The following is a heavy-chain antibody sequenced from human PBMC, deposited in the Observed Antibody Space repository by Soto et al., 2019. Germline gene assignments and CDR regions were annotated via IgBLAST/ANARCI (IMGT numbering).Heavy chain of an antibody. CDR1: GYTFTSYY. V-gene: IGHV1-46*01. CDR2: INPSGGST. D-gene: IGHD2-8*01. J-gene: IGHJ6*02. Sequence: GASVKVSCKASGYTFTSYYMHWVRQAPGQGLEWMGIINPSGGSTSYAQKFQGRVTMTRDTSTSTVYMELSSLRSEDTAVYYCATDIVLMVYARPNPYYYGMDVWGQGTTVTVSS. CDR3: ATDIVLMVYARPNPYYYGMDV.